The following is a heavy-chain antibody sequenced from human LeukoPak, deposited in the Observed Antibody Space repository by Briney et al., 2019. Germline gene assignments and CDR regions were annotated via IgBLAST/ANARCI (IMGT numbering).Heavy chain of an antibody. CDR3: ARGVGVAGVYDY. D-gene: IGHD6-19*01. CDR1: GFTFSSYD. J-gene: IGHJ4*02. CDR2: IGTAGDT. V-gene: IGHV3-13*01. Sequence: GGSLRLSCAASGFTFSSYDMHWVRQAAGKGLEWVSAIGTAGDTYYSGSVKGRFTISRENAKNSLYLQMNSLRAGDTAVYFCARGVGVAGVYDYWGQGTLVTVSS.